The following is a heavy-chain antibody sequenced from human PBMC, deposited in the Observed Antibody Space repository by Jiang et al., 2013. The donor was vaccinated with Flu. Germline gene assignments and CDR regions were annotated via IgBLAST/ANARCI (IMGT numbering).Heavy chain of an antibody. V-gene: IGHV4-59*01. J-gene: IGHJ4*02. Sequence: LLKPSETLSLTCTVSGGSISSYYWSWIRQPPGKGLEWIGYIYYSGSTNYNPSLKSRVTISVDTSKNQFSLKLSSVTAADTAVYYCARRAYSYGPYYFDYWGQGTLVTVSS. CDR3: ARRAYSYGPYYFDY. D-gene: IGHD5-18*01. CDR1: GGSISSYY. CDR2: IYYSGST.